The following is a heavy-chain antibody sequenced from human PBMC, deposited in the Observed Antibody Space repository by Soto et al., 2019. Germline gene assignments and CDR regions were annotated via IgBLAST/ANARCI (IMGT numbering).Heavy chain of an antibody. CDR2: IYYSGST. Sequence: SETLSLTCTVSSGSISSSSYYWGWIRQPPGKGLEWIGSIYYSGSTYYNPSLKSRVTISVDTSKNQFSPKLSSVTAADTAVYYCARHQSGSYYELVDYWGQGTLVTVSS. CDR3: ARHQSGSYYELVDY. J-gene: IGHJ4*02. D-gene: IGHD1-26*01. CDR1: SGSISSSSYY. V-gene: IGHV4-39*01.